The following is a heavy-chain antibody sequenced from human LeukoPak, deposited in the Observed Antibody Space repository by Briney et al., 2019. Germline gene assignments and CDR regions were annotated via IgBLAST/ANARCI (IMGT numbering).Heavy chain of an antibody. V-gene: IGHV3-48*01. CDR3: ATHGYGDYSEWESFDY. CDR2: ISSSSSTI. J-gene: IGHJ4*02. D-gene: IGHD4-17*01. CDR1: GFTFSSYG. Sequence: GGSLRLSCAASGFTFSSYGTHWVRQAPGKGLEWVPYISSSSSTIYYADSVKGRFTISRDNAKNSLYLQMNSLRAEDTAVYYCATHGYGDYSEWESFDYWGQGTLVTVSS.